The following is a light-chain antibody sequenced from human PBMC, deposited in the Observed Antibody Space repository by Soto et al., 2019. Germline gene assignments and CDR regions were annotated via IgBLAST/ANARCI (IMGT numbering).Light chain of an antibody. CDR3: QQYNKWPPVT. V-gene: IGKV3-15*01. CDR1: QSISSK. CDR2: GAS. J-gene: IGKJ4*01. Sequence: EILMTQSPATPSVSAIDISTLSFRASQSISSKLAWYQQRPGQSPRLLIYGASTRATGIPARFSGSGSGTEFTLTISSLQSEDFAIYYCQQYNKWPPVTFGGGTKVDI.